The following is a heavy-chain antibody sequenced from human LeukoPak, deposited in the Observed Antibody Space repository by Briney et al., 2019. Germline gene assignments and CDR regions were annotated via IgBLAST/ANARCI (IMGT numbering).Heavy chain of an antibody. J-gene: IGHJ4*02. CDR1: GFTFSSYG. D-gene: IGHD2-21*02. Sequence: SGGSLRLSCAASGFTFSSYGMHWVRQAPGKGLEWVAVISYDGSNKYYADSVKGRFTISRDNSKNTLYLQMNSLRAEDTAVYYCAEGTIGGDSGWGQGTLVTVSS. CDR3: AEGTIGGDSG. CDR2: ISYDGSNK. V-gene: IGHV3-30*18.